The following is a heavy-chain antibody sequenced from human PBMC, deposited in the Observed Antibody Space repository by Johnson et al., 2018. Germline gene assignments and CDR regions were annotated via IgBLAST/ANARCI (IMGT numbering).Heavy chain of an antibody. CDR3: TKAGGRITISGVGYYYYYMDV. CDR1: GFTFGDYT. D-gene: IGHD3-3*01. CDR2: IRSKPYGGTP. V-gene: IGHV3-49*03. Sequence: VQLVQSGGGLVQPGRSLRLSCTSSGFTFGDYTMSWFRQAPGKGLEWVGFIRSKPYGGTPEYAASVKGRFTVSRDDSKSIAYLQMNSLKTEDKAVYYCTKAGGRITISGVGYYYYYMDVWGKGTTVTVSS. J-gene: IGHJ6*03.